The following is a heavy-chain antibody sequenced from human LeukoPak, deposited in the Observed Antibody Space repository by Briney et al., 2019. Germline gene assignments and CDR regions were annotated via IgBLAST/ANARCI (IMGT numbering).Heavy chain of an antibody. CDR3: ARHGSTVTTGWFDP. CDR2: IYYTGSA. CDR1: GDSISSSSYY. J-gene: IGHJ5*02. Sequence: SETLSLTCTVSGDSISSSSYYWGWIRQPPGKGLEWIGTIYYTGSAYYSPSLKSRVTISSDTSKNQFSLKLNSVTAADTAVYYCARHGSTVTTGWFDPWGQGTLVTVSS. V-gene: IGHV4-39*01. D-gene: IGHD4-11*01.